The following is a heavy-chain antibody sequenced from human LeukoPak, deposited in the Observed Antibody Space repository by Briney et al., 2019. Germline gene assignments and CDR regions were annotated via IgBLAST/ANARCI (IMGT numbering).Heavy chain of an antibody. J-gene: IGHJ4*02. CDR2: INPNSGGT. D-gene: IGHD6-13*01. Sequence: ASVKVSCKASGYTFTGYYMHWVRQAPGQGLEWMGWINPNSGGTNYAQKFQGRVTMTRDTSISTAHMELSRLRSDDTAVYYCARSYSSSWEFDYWGQGTLVTVSS. CDR3: ARSYSSSWEFDY. V-gene: IGHV1-2*02. CDR1: GYTFTGYY.